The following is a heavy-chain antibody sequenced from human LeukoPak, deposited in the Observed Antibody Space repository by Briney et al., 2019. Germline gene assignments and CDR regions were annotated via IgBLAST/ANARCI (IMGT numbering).Heavy chain of an antibody. Sequence: SVKVSCKTSGGTFSSSAITWVRQAPGQGLEWMGRIIPVLNITTYAQKFQGRVTITADKSTSTAYMELSSLRSEDTAVYYCARDLGGYSSGLSPKDDYWGQGTLVTVSS. CDR2: IIPVLNIT. D-gene: IGHD6-19*01. V-gene: IGHV1-69*04. CDR3: ARDLGGYSSGLSPKDDY. CDR1: GGTFSSSA. J-gene: IGHJ4*02.